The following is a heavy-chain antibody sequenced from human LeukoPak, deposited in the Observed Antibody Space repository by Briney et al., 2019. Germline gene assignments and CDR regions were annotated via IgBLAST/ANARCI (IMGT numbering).Heavy chain of an antibody. CDR1: GGSFSGYY. J-gene: IGHJ4*02. Sequence: SETLSLTCAVYGGSFSGYYWSWIRQPPGKGLEWIGEINHSGSTNYNPSLKSRVTISVDTSKNQFSLKLSSVTAADTAVYYCARGVATITGDFDYWGQGTLVIVSS. CDR2: INHSGST. V-gene: IGHV4-34*01. CDR3: ARGVATITGDFDY. D-gene: IGHD5-12*01.